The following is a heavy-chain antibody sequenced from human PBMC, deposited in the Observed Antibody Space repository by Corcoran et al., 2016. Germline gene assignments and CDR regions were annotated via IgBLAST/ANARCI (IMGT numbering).Heavy chain of an antibody. J-gene: IGHJ1*01. CDR3: ASGPSHFQF. V-gene: IGHV6-1*01. CDR2: TYYRSKWYN. Sequence: QIQLQQSGPGLVKPSQTLSLTCAISGDSVSSNSATWNWIRQSPSRGLEWLGRTYYRSKWYNGYALSVKSRISINPDTSKNQLSLHLNSVTPEDTAVYYCASGPSHFQFWGQGTLVTVSS. CDR1: GDSVSSNSAT.